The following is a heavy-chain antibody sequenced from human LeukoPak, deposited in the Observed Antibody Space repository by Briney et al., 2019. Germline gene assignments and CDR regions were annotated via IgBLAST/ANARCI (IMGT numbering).Heavy chain of an antibody. CDR2: IYYSGST. V-gene: IGHV4-30-4*01. CDR3: VRRRRQYPNYFDY. J-gene: IGHJ4*02. D-gene: IGHD2-2*01. CDR1: GGSISSGDYY. Sequence: SGTLCLTCTVSGGSISSGDYYWSWIRRPPGEGLEWIGHIYYSGSTYYNPSLKSRVTISIDTSKNQFSLNLSSVTSADTAVYPCVRRRRQYPNYFDYRGPVTLVTVSS.